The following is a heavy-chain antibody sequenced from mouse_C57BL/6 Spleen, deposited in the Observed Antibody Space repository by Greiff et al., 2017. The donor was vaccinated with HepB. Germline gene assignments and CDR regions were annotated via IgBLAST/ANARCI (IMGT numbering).Heavy chain of an antibody. CDR3: ASALLLRFYYAMDY. CDR1: GYSFTGYY. J-gene: IGHJ4*01. CDR2: INPSTGGT. Sequence: VQLQQSGPGLVKPGASVKISCKASGYSFTGYYMNWVKQSPEKSLEWIGEINPSTGGTTYNQKFKAKATLTVDKSSSTAYMQLKSLTSEDSAVYYCASALLLRFYYAMDYWGQGTSVTVAS. D-gene: IGHD1-1*01. V-gene: IGHV1-42*01.